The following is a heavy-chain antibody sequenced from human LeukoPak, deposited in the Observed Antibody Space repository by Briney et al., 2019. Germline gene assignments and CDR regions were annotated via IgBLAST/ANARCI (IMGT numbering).Heavy chain of an antibody. V-gene: IGHV4-30-4*01. CDR2: IYYSGST. Sequence: SQTLSLTCTVSGGSISSGDYYWSWIRQPPGKGLEWTGYIYYSGSTYYNPSLKSRVTISVDTSKNQFSLKLSSVTAADTAVYYCARDTRPVRLRLGETWGQGTLVTVSS. CDR3: ARDTRPVRLRLGET. CDR1: GGSISSGDYY. J-gene: IGHJ5*02. D-gene: IGHD3-16*01.